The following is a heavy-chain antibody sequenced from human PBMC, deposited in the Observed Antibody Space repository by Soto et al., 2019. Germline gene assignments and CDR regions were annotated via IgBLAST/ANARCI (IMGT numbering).Heavy chain of an antibody. D-gene: IGHD3-22*01. J-gene: IGHJ6*02. CDR3: ARTSYYDSRGYYNIDV. CDR2: IKQDGSEK. Sequence: GGSLRLSCAASGFSLSSFCRYWVRQAPGKGLEWVANIKQDGSEKYYVDSVKGRFTISRDNAKNSLYLQMNSLRAADTADYYCARTSYYDSRGYYNIDVWGQGTTVTVSS. V-gene: IGHV3-7*03. CDR1: GFSLSSFC.